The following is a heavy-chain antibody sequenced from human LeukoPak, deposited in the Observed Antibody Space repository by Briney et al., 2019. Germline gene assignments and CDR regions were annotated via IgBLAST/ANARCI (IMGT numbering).Heavy chain of an antibody. J-gene: IGHJ4*02. CDR1: GVSISSYY. D-gene: IGHD2-2*01. CDR2: IYYSGST. Sequence: SQTLSLTCTVSGVSISSYYWSWIRQPPGKGLEWIGYIYYSGSTNYNPSLKSRVTISVDTSKNQFSLKLSSVTAADTAVYYCARGEDIVVVPAAPFDYWGQGTLVTVSS. V-gene: IGHV4-59*01. CDR3: ARGEDIVVVPAAPFDY.